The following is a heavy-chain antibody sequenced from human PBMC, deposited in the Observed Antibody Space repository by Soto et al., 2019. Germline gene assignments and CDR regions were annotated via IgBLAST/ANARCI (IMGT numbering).Heavy chain of an antibody. V-gene: IGHV1-69*13. CDR2: IIPIFGTA. CDR1: GGTFSSYA. D-gene: IGHD3-22*01. Sequence: ASVKVSCKASGGTFSSYAISWVRQAPGQGLEWMGGIIPIFGTANYAQKFQGRVTITADESTSTAYMELSSLRSEDTAVYYCARDHVRGYYDSSGYYYAATDYWGQGTLVTVSS. J-gene: IGHJ4*02. CDR3: ARDHVRGYYDSSGYYYAATDY.